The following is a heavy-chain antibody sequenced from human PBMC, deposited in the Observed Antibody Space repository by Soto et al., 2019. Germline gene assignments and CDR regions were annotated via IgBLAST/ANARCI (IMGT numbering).Heavy chain of an antibody. CDR1: GFTFSNAW. CDR2: IKSKTDGGTT. Sequence: GGSLRLSCAASGFTFSNAWMNWVRQAPGKGLEWVGRIKSKTDGGTTDYAAPVKGRFTISRDDSKNTLYLQMNSLKTEDTAVYYCTTGHCSGGSCLSDYWGQGTLVTVSS. CDR3: TTGHCSGGSCLSDY. V-gene: IGHV3-15*07. J-gene: IGHJ4*02. D-gene: IGHD2-15*01.